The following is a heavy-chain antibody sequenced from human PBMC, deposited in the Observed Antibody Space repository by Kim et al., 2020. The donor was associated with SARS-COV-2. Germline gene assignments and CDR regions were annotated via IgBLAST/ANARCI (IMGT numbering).Heavy chain of an antibody. V-gene: IGHV4-30-4*02. CDR1: GASMSSGDYY. D-gene: IGHD3-10*01. CDR3: ARVAGDSGPYPYYFDS. J-gene: IGHJ4*01. Sequence: SETLSLTCTVSGASMSSGDYYWSWIRQPPGKGLEWIGRISNSGTTYYNPFLESRVIISLDMSKNQFSLKLSSETADTAVYYCARVAGDSGPYPYYFDSWG. CDR2: ISNSGTT.